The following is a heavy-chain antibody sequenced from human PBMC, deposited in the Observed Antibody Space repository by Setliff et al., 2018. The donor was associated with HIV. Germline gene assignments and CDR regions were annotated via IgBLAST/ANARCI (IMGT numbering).Heavy chain of an antibody. J-gene: IGHJ1*01. CDR2: ISGSGAST. Sequence: GGSLRLSCAASGFTFNTYAMSWVRQAPGKGLEWVPVISGSGASTFYADSVKGRFTISRDNSKNTVYLQMSSLRVEDTALYYCAKDKNKALSSGSPLQHWGQGTLVTVSS. CDR1: GFTFNTYA. CDR3: AKDKNKALSSGSPLQH. D-gene: IGHD3-22*01. V-gene: IGHV3-23*01.